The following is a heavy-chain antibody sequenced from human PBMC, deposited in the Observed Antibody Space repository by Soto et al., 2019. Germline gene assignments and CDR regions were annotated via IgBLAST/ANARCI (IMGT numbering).Heavy chain of an antibody. D-gene: IGHD6-6*01. V-gene: IGHV4-30-4*01. J-gene: IGHJ5*02. Sequence: SETLSLTCTVSGGSISSDNHYWTWIRQTPGMGLEWIGYIYYSGSTYYNPSLESRVAISLDTSRSQFSLTLHSVTAADTAIYYCARDRHNNFFDPWGQGTLVTVSS. CDR2: IYYSGST. CDR1: GGSISSDNHY. CDR3: ARDRHNNFFDP.